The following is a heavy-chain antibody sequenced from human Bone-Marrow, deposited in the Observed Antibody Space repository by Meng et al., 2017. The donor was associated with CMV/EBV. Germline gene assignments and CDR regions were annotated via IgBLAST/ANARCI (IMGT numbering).Heavy chain of an antibody. J-gene: IGHJ4*01. D-gene: IGHD5-18*01. Sequence: AVKVSCKASGYTFTSYCMHWVRQAPGQGLEWMGIINPSGGSTSYAQKFQGRVTMTRDTSTSTVYMELSSLRSEDTAVYYCARDGPAADRGYSYAMNWGHGNLVTVSS. CDR2: INPSGGST. CDR1: GYTFTSYC. V-gene: IGHV1-46*01. CDR3: ARDGPAADRGYSYAMN.